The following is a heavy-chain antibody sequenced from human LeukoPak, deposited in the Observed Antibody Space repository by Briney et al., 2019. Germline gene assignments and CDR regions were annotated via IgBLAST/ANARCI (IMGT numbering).Heavy chain of an antibody. CDR2: ISYDGSNK. CDR1: GFTFSSYA. D-gene: IGHD3-9*01. CDR3: AKDFLGEYYDILTGYYIRGFGHGMDV. Sequence: GGSLRLSCAASGFTFSSYAMHWVRQAPGKGLEWVAVISYDGSNKYYADSVKGRFTISRDNSKNTLYLQMNSLRAEDTAVYYCAKDFLGEYYDILTGYYIRGFGHGMDVWGKGTTVTVSS. J-gene: IGHJ6*04. V-gene: IGHV3-30*04.